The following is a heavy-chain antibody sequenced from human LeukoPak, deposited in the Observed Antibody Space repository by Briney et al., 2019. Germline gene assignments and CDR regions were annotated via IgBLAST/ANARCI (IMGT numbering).Heavy chain of an antibody. CDR2: IDPDGSEK. Sequence: GGTLRLSCDASGFTLSTHWMTWVREAAGKGLESWTSIDPDGSEKYYVDSVKCRFTFSRDNDQESLYLQMNSLTAEDAAVYYCARGHYGMGVWSQGTAVTVSS. V-gene: IGHV3-7*05. J-gene: IGHJ6*02. CDR1: GFTLSTHW. CDR3: ARGHYGMGV.